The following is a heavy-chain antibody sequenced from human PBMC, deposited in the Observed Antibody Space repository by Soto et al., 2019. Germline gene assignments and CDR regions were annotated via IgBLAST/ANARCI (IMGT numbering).Heavy chain of an antibody. J-gene: IGHJ3*02. D-gene: IGHD1-26*01. CDR1: GGTFSSYA. CDR2: IIPIFGTA. V-gene: IGHV1-69*01. Sequence: QVQLVQSGAEVKKPGSSVKVSCKASGGTFSSYAISWVRQAPGQGLEWMGGIIPIFGTANYAQKFQGRVTITADESTITAYMELSSLRSEDTAVYYCAREERDGGSYYFAFDIWGQGTMVTVSS. CDR3: AREERDGGSYYFAFDI.